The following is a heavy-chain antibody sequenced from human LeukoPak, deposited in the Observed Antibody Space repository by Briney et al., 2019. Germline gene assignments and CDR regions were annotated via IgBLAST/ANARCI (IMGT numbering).Heavy chain of an antibody. CDR1: GFTFSSYA. Sequence: GGSLRLSCAASGFTFSSYAMHWVRQAPGKGLEWVAVISYDGSNKYYADSVKGRFTISRDNSKNTLYLQMNSLRAEDTAVYYCARGHRHDMGYYFDYWGQGTLVTVSS. J-gene: IGHJ4*02. CDR3: ARGHRHDMGYYFDY. V-gene: IGHV3-30-3*01. D-gene: IGHD1-26*01. CDR2: ISYDGSNK.